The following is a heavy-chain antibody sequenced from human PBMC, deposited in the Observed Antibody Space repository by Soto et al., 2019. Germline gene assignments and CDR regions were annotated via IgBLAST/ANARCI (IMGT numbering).Heavy chain of an antibody. CDR1: GGTFSSYA. Sequence: GASVKVSCKASGGTFSSYAISWVRQAPGQGLEWMGGIIPIFGTANYAQKFQGRVTMTEDTSTDTAYMELSSLRSEDTAVYYCATWIAFTMVRGVIFDYWGQGTLVTVSS. CDR2: IIPIFGTA. D-gene: IGHD3-10*01. J-gene: IGHJ4*02. V-gene: IGHV1-69*06. CDR3: ATWIAFTMVRGVIFDY.